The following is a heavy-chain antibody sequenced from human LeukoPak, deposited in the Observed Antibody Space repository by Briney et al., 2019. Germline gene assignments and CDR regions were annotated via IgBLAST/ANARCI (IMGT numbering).Heavy chain of an antibody. CDR1: GGSFTGYY. CDR2: INHSGST. CDR3: ARTLKWFGDYKGYFDY. Sequence: PSETLSLTCAVYGGSFTGYYWSWIRQPPGKGLEWIGEINHSGSTNYNPPLKSRVTISVDTSKNQFSLKLSSVTAADTAVYYCARTLKWFGDYKGYFDYWGQGTLVTVSS. J-gene: IGHJ4*02. D-gene: IGHD3-10*01. V-gene: IGHV4-34*01.